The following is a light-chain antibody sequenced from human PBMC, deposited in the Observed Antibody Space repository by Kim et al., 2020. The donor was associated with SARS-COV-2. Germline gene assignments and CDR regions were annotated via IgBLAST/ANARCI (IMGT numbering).Light chain of an antibody. CDR2: EVT. V-gene: IGLV2-18*02. CDR1: AMDIGAFHR. CDR3: ASYTMRSTWV. Sequence: GQSVTLSCTGTAMDIGAFHRVSWYQQAPGSAPKLLIYEVTDRPSGVPGRFSGSKSGNTASLTISGLQAYDEGVFYCASYTMRSTWVFGGGTQLTVL. J-gene: IGLJ3*02.